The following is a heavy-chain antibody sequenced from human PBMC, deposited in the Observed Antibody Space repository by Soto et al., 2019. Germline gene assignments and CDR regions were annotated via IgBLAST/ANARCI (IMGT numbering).Heavy chain of an antibody. CDR2: ISYDGSNK. D-gene: IGHD6-19*01. CDR1: GFTVSSYG. V-gene: IGHV3-30*18. CDR3: AKDRGSGWYLVY. Sequence: QVQLGESGGGVVQPGRSLRLSCAASGFTVSSYGMHWVRQAPGKGLEWVAVISYDGSNKYYADSVKGRFTISRDNSKNTLYLQMNSLRAEDTAVYYCAKDRGSGWYLVYWGQGTLVTVSS. J-gene: IGHJ4*02.